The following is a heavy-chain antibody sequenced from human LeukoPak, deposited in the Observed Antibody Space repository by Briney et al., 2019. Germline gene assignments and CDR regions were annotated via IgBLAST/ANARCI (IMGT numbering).Heavy chain of an antibody. V-gene: IGHV3-30*04. D-gene: IGHD3-22*01. J-gene: IGHJ3*02. CDR1: GYTFTGYY. Sequence: SCKASGYTFTGYYMHWVRQAPGKGLEWVAVISYDGSNKFYADSVKGRFTVSRDNSKNTLDLQMNSLRAEDTAVYYCARKYYYDSSGYYPEAFDIWGQGTMVTVSS. CDR3: ARKYYYDSSGYYPEAFDI. CDR2: ISYDGSNK.